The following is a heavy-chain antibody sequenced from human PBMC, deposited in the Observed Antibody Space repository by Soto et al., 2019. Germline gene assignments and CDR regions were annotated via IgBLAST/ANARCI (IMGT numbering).Heavy chain of an antibody. V-gene: IGHV3-30-3*01. J-gene: IGHJ6*02. Sequence: QVQLVESGGGVVQPGRSLRLSCAASGFTFSSYAMHWVRQAPGKGLEWVAVISYEGSNKHYADYVKGRFTISRDNSKNTLYLQMNSLRAEDTAVYYCARDQDVLVPAARYYYCGMDVWGQGTTVTVSS. CDR1: GFTFSSYA. CDR3: ARDQDVLVPAARYYYCGMDV. CDR2: ISYEGSNK. D-gene: IGHD2-2*01.